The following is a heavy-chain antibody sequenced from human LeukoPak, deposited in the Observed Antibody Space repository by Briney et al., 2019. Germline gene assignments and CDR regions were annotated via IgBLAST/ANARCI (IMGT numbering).Heavy chain of an antibody. CDR3: ARDPVAGRWRFDY. V-gene: IGHV1-2*06. Sequence: ASVKVSCKASGYTFTGYYIHWVRQAPGQGLEWMGRINPNSGGTDYAQKFQGRVTMTRDTSISTAYMELSRLRSDDTAVYYCARDPVAGRWRFDYWGQGTLVTVSS. J-gene: IGHJ4*02. CDR2: INPNSGGT. CDR1: GYTFTGYY. D-gene: IGHD6-19*01.